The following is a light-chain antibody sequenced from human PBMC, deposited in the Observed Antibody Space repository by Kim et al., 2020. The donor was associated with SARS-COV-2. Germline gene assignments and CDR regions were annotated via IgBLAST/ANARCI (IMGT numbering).Light chain of an antibody. V-gene: IGLV3-19*01. J-gene: IGLJ3*02. CDR2: GNK. CDR3: TSRDSSGHHVV. CDR1: SLREYY. Sequence: SSELTQDPAVSVALGQTVRITCQGVSLREYYASWYQQKPGQAPVLVIYGNKNRPSGIPDRFSGSSSGTTAALSITGAQAVDEADYYCTSRDSSGHHVVFG.